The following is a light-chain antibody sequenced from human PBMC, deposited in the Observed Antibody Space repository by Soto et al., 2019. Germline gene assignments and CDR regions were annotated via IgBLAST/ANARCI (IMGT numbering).Light chain of an antibody. V-gene: IGKV3-15*01. CDR3: KQYNNWPPWT. CDR1: QSVSSN. CDR2: GAS. J-gene: IGKJ1*01. Sequence: EIVMTQSPATLSVSPGERATLSCRASQSVSSNLAWYQQKPGQAPRLLIYGASTRATGIPARFSGSGSGTEFPLTISSLQSEDFAVYYCKQYNNWPPWTFGQGTKVEI.